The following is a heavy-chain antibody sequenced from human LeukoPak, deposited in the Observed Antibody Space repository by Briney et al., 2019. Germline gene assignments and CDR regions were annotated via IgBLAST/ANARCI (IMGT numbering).Heavy chain of an antibody. CDR3: ARDAGIKASLGYMDV. CDR2: INPNSGGT. CDR1: GYTFTGYY. Sequence: ASVKVSCKASGYTFTGYYMHWVRQAPGQGLEWMGWINPNSGGTNYAQKFQGRVTITADESTSTAYMELSSLRSEDTAVYYCARDAGIKASLGYMDVWGKGTTVTVSS. V-gene: IGHV1-2*02. J-gene: IGHJ6*03. D-gene: IGHD6-13*01.